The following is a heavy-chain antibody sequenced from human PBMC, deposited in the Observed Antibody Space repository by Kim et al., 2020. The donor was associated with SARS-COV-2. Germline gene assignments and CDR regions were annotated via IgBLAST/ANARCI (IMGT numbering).Heavy chain of an antibody. Sequence: AKKFQGRVTMTGDTSTSTVYMELSSLRSEDTAVYYCATSGNSGSYYYFDYWGQGTLVTVSS. J-gene: IGHJ4*02. CDR3: ATSGNSGSYYYFDY. V-gene: IGHV1-46*03. D-gene: IGHD1-26*01.